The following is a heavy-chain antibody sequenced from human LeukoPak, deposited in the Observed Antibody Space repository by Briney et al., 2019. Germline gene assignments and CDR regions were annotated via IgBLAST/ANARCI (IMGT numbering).Heavy chain of an antibody. V-gene: IGHV4-39*01. D-gene: IGHD3-22*01. CDR3: ARLLRPYSYDSGGYFTTSFDF. CDR2: IYYSGST. J-gene: IGHJ3*01. CDR1: GGSISSSSYY. Sequence: PSETLSLTCTVSGGSISSSSYYWGWIRQPPGKGLEWIATIYYSGSTYYNPSLKSRVTISVDTSKNQFSLKLSSVTAADTAVYYCARLLRPYSYDSGGYFTTSFDFWGQGTMVTVSS.